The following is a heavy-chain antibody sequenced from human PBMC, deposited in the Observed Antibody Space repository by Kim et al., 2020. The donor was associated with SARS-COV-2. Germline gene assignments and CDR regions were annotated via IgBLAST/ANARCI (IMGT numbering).Heavy chain of an antibody. CDR3: AKESGSGCYYAWTYYYYGMDV. CDR2: ISYDGSNK. V-gene: IGHV3-30*18. D-gene: IGHD3-10*01. Sequence: GGSLRLSCAASGFTFSSYGMHWVRQAPGKGLEWVAVISYDGSNKYYADSVKGRFTISRDNSKNTLYLQMNSLRAEDTAVYYCAKESGSGCYYAWTYYYYGMDVWGQGTTVTVS. J-gene: IGHJ6*02. CDR1: GFTFSSYG.